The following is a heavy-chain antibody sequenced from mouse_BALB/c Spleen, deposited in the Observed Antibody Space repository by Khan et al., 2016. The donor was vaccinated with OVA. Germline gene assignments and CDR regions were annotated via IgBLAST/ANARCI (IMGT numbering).Heavy chain of an antibody. CDR3: ERSTLRLDY. V-gene: IGHV1S137*01. J-gene: IGHJ4*01. Sequence: QVQLKESGPELVRPGVSVKISCKGSGYTFTDYGMHWVRQSPAKSLEWIGVITTYSGDTNYNQKFKGKATMTVDKSSSTAYIELARLTSEDSAIYYCERSTLRLDYWGQGTSVTVSS. CDR1: GYTFTDYG. CDR2: ITTYSGDT. D-gene: IGHD1-1*01.